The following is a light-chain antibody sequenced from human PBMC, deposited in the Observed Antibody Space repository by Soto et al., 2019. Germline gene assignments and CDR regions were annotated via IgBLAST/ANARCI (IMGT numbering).Light chain of an antibody. CDR2: SDN. J-gene: IGLJ3*02. V-gene: IGLV1-47*01. Sequence: QSVLTQPPSASGTPGQRVSISCSGSRTNIGNNYVSWYQQFPGTAPNLLIHSDNQRPSGVPDRFSASQSGTSAALAISGLRPEDEAEYYCAACDDILRGVFGGGTKLTVL. CDR3: AACDDILRGV. CDR1: RTNIGNNY.